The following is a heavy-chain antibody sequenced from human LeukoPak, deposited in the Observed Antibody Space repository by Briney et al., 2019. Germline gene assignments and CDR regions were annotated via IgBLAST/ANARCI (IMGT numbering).Heavy chain of an antibody. V-gene: IGHV4-34*01. Sequence: NPSETLSLTCAVYGGSFSGYYWSWIRQPPGKGLEWIGEINHSGSTNYNPSLKSRVTISVDTPQNQFSLKLSSVPAADTAVYYCARATITIFGVVIIPYYFDYWGQGTLVTVSS. D-gene: IGHD3-3*01. CDR3: ARATITIFGVVIIPYYFDY. J-gene: IGHJ4*02. CDR1: GGSFSGYY. CDR2: INHSGST.